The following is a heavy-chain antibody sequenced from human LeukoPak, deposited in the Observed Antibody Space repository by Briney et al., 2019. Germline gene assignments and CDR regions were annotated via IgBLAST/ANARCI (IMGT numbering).Heavy chain of an antibody. CDR1: GGSISSSSYY. V-gene: IGHV4-39*01. D-gene: IGHD5-18*01. CDR2: IYYSGRT. CDR3: ARHIGSGYSYGFFFMSNYFDY. J-gene: IGHJ4*02. Sequence: SEALSLTCTVSGGSISSSSYYWGWIRQPPGKGLEWIGSIYYSGRTYYNPSLKSRVTISVDKSTHQFSLKLSSVTAAETAVYYCARHIGSGYSYGFFFMSNYFDYWGQGTLVTVSS.